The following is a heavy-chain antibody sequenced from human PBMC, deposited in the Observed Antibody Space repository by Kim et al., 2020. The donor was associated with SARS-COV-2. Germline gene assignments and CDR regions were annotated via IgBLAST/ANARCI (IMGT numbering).Heavy chain of an antibody. V-gene: IGHV4-59*08. D-gene: IGHD1-26*01. Sequence: SETLSLTCTVSGGSISSYYWSWIRQPPGKGLEWIGYIYYSGSTNYNPSLKSRVTISVDTSKNQFSLKLSSVTAADTAVYYCARFRGSPPPRVRNWFDPWGQGTLVTVSS. CDR3: ARFRGSPPPRVRNWFDP. CDR1: GGSISSYY. J-gene: IGHJ5*02. CDR2: IYYSGST.